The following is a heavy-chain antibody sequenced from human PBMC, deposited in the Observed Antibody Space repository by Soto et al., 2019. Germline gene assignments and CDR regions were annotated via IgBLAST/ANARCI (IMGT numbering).Heavy chain of an antibody. CDR2: VSGGGGST. Sequence: EVQLLESGGGLVQPGGSLRLSCAASGLTFSSYAMNWVRQAPGKGLEWVSGVSGGGGSTYYADSVKGRFTISRDNSKNTLYLQMNSLRAEDTDVYYCAKDSSGYSYDHNAFDIWGQGTMVTVSS. V-gene: IGHV3-23*01. J-gene: IGHJ3*02. CDR3: AKDSSGYSYDHNAFDI. D-gene: IGHD5-18*01. CDR1: GLTFSSYA.